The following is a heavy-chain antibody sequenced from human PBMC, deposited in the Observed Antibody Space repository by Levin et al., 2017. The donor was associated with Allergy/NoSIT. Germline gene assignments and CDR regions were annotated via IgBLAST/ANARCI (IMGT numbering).Heavy chain of an antibody. CDR1: GYTFTGYY. Sequence: ASVKVSCKASGYTFTGYYMHWVRQAPGQGLEWMGWINPNSGGTNYAQKFQGRVTMTRDTSISTAYMELSRLRSDDTAVYYCARDIDFLGVVVAAWDHYYGMDVWGQGTTVTVSS. V-gene: IGHV1-2*02. CDR2: INPNSGGT. CDR3: ARDIDFLGVVVAAWDHYYGMDV. J-gene: IGHJ6*02. D-gene: IGHD2-15*01.